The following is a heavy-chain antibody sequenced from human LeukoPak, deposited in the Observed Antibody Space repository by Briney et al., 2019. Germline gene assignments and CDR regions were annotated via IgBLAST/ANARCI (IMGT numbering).Heavy chain of an antibody. CDR1: GFTFDDYA. CDR3: AYCSSTSSYYGMDV. J-gene: IGHJ6*02. Sequence: GGSLRLSCAASGFTFDDYAMHWVRQAPGKGLEWVSGISWNSGSIGYADSVKGRFTISRDNAKNSLYLQMNSLRAEDTALYYCAYCSSTSSYYGMDVWGQGTTVTVSS. CDR2: ISWNSGSI. V-gene: IGHV3-9*01. D-gene: IGHD2-2*01.